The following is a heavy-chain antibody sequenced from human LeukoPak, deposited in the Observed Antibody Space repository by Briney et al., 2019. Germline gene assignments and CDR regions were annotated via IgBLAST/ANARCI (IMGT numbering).Heavy chain of an antibody. CDR2: ISRSNSKT. CDR3: AVSGY. J-gene: IGHJ4*02. Sequence: GGSLRLSCAASGITVRPYDMNWIRQAPGKGLEWVSYISRSNSKTYYADSVRGRFTISRDNAKNALHLQMNSLRDEDTAVYYCAVSGYWGQGILVIVSS. CDR1: GITVRPYD. D-gene: IGHD3-10*01. V-gene: IGHV3-48*02.